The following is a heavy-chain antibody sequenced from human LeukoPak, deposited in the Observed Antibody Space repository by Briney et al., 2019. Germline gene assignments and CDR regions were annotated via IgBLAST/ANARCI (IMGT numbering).Heavy chain of an antibody. CDR3: VRFISGYDY. J-gene: IGHJ4*02. CDR2: INPNSGDT. CDR1: GYTFTGYY. Sequence: ASVKVSCKASGYTFTGYYMHWVRQAPGQGLEWMGWINPNSGDTNYAQKSQGRVTMTRDMSINTAYMEVSRLRSDDTAVYYCVRFISGYDYWGQGTLVTVSS. V-gene: IGHV1-2*02. D-gene: IGHD3-22*01.